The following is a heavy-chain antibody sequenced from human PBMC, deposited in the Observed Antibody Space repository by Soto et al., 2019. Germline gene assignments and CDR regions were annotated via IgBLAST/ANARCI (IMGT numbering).Heavy chain of an antibody. CDR2: ICSSSSNI. Sequence: GGALRVSCVASGFFFRDFGMHWVRQAPGKGLEWVSVICSSSSNIYYADSVKGRFTISRDNAKNSLYLQMNSLRAEDTAVYYCARGHQHAFDIWGQGTMVTVSS. J-gene: IGHJ3*02. CDR3: ARGHQHAFDI. CDR1: GFFFRDFG. V-gene: IGHV3-21*01.